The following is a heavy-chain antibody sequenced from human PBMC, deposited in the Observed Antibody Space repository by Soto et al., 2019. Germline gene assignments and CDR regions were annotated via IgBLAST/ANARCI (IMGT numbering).Heavy chain of an antibody. J-gene: IGHJ4*02. Sequence: QVQLVESGGGVVQPGRSLRLSCAASGFTFSSYGMHRVRQAPGKGLEWVAVISYDGSNKYYADSVKGRFTISRDNSKNTLYLQMNSLRAEDTAVYYCAKGDSSGSVDYWGQGTLVTVSS. CDR2: ISYDGSNK. V-gene: IGHV3-30*18. D-gene: IGHD6-19*01. CDR3: AKGDSSGSVDY. CDR1: GFTFSSYG.